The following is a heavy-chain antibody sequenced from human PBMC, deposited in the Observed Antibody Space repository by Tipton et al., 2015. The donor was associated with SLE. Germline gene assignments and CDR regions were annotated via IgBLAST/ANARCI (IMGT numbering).Heavy chain of an antibody. J-gene: IGHJ4*02. CDR2: IYHSGST. D-gene: IGHD3-16*02. CDR1: GGSISSGGYS. Sequence: AVSGGSISSGGYSWSWIRQPPGKGLEWIGYIYHSGSTYYNPSLKSRVTISVDRSKNQFSLKLSSVTAADTAVYYCARVFGGVIVDYWGQGTLVTVSS. V-gene: IGHV4-30-2*01. CDR3: ARVFGGVIVDY.